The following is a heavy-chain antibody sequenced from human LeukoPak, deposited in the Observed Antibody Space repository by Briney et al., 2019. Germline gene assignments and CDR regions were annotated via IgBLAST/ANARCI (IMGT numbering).Heavy chain of an antibody. J-gene: IGHJ4*02. V-gene: IGHV3-11*04. CDR3: ARDAYYYSSDS. D-gene: IGHD3-10*01. CDR1: GFIFSDYY. CDR2: ISESGTTM. Sequence: PGGSLRLSCAASGFIFSDYYVTWIRQAPGKGLEWVSYISESGTTMYYAGSVKGRFTVSRDNAKNSLYLQMDSLRVEDTAVYYCARDAYYYSSDSWGRGTLVTVSS.